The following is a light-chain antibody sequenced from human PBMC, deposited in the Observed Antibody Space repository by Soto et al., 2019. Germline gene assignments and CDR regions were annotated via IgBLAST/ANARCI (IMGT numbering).Light chain of an antibody. J-gene: IGLJ3*02. Sequence: QSVLTQPPSVSGAPGQRVTISCTGSSSNIGVGYGVHWYQQLPGTAPKLLIYGNSNRPSGVPDRFSGSKSGTSASLAITGLQAEDEADYYCQSYDSSLSGWVFGGGTKLTVL. CDR1: SSNIGVGYG. V-gene: IGLV1-40*01. CDR3: QSYDSSLSGWV. CDR2: GNS.